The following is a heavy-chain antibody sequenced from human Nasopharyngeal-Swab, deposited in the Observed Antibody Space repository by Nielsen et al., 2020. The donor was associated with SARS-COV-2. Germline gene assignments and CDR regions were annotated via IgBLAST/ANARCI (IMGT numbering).Heavy chain of an antibody. CDR2: ISSSSSYI. J-gene: IGHJ4*02. CDR3: AKPHSWEQQLVTDSYYFDY. D-gene: IGHD6-13*01. V-gene: IGHV3-21*01. CDR1: GFTFSSYS. Sequence: GESLKISCAASGFTFSSYSMNWVRQAPGKGLEWVSSISSSSSYIYYADSVKGRFTISRDNAKNSLYLQMNSLRAEDTAVYYCAKPHSWEQQLVTDSYYFDYWGQGTLVTVSS.